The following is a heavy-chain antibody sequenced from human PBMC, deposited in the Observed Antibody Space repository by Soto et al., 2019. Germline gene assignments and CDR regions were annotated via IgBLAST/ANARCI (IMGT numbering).Heavy chain of an antibody. V-gene: IGHV5-10-1*01. Sequence: GESLKISCKGSGYSFAGYWITWVRQKPGKGLEWMGRLDPSDSQTYYSPSFRGHVTISVTKSITTVFLQWSSLRASDTAMYYCARQIYDSDTGPNFQYYFDSWGQGTPVTVSS. CDR3: ARQIYDSDTGPNFQYYFDS. CDR1: GYSFAGYW. J-gene: IGHJ4*02. D-gene: IGHD3-22*01. CDR2: LDPSDSQT.